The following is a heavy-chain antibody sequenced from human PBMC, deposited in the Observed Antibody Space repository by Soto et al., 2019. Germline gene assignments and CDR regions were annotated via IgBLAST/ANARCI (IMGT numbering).Heavy chain of an antibody. Sequence: PSETLSLTCAVYGGSFSGYYWSWLRQPPGKGLECLGEINHSGSTNYNPSLKSRVTISLCTSKNQFSLKLSSVTAADTAVDYCAPLRFHYYYGMDVGGQGTTVTVS. J-gene: IGHJ6*02. CDR1: GGSFSGYY. V-gene: IGHV4-34*01. D-gene: IGHD4-17*01. CDR3: APLRFHYYYGMDV. CDR2: INHSGST.